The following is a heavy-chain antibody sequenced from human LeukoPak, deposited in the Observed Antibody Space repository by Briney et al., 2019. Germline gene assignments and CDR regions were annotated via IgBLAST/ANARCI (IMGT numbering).Heavy chain of an antibody. J-gene: IGHJ6*04. D-gene: IGHD5-18*01. CDR3: TRARGYSYDYADV. CDR1: GFTFGDYA. Sequence: GGSLRLSCTASGFTFGDYAMSWFRQAPGKGLEWVGFIRSKAYGGTTEYAASVKGRFTISRDDSKSIAYLQMNSLKTEDTAVYYCTRARGYSYDYADVWGKGITVTVSS. CDR2: IRSKAYGGTT. V-gene: IGHV3-49*03.